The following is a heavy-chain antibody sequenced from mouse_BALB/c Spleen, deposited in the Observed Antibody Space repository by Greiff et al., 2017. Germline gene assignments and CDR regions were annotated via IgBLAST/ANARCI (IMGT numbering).Heavy chain of an antibody. Sequence: DVMLVESGGGLVQPGGSLKLSCAASGFTFSSYTMSWVRQTPEKRLEWVAYISNGGGSTYYPDTVKGRFTISRDNAKNTLYLQMSSLKSEDTAMYYCARRGVYGNYPFAYWGQGTLVTVSA. D-gene: IGHD2-10*02. CDR2: ISNGGGST. CDR1: GFTFSSYT. J-gene: IGHJ3*01. V-gene: IGHV5-12-2*01. CDR3: ARRGVYGNYPFAY.